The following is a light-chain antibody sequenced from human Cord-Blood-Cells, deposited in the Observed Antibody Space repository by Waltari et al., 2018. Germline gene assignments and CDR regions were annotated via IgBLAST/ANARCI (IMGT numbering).Light chain of an antibody. CDR2: DAS. Sequence: DIQTTQSPSTLSASVGDRVTITCRASQSISSWLAWYQQKPGKAPKLLIYDASSLESGVPSRFSGSGSGTEFTLTISSLQPDDFATYYCKQYNSYYTFGQGTKLEIK. CDR1: QSISSW. V-gene: IGKV1-5*01. J-gene: IGKJ2*01. CDR3: KQYNSYYT.